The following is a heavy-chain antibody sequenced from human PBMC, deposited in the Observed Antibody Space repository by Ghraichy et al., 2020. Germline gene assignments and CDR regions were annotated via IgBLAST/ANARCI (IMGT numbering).Heavy chain of an antibody. Sequence: SETLTLTCTVSGGSISSYYWSWIRQPPGKGLEWIGYIYYSGCTNYDPSLKSRVTISVDTSKNQFSLKLSSVTAADTAVYYCARGGRYCSSTSCYSDYYYYYGMDVWGQGTTVTVSS. D-gene: IGHD2-2*01. CDR1: GGSISSYY. J-gene: IGHJ6*02. CDR3: ARGGRYCSSTSCYSDYYYYYGMDV. CDR2: IYYSGCT. V-gene: IGHV4-59*01.